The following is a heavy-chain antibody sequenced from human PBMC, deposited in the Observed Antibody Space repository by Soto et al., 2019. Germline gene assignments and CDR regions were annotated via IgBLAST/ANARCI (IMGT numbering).Heavy chain of an antibody. J-gene: IGHJ6*03. V-gene: IGHV4-59*08. CDR1: GDSISSNY. CDR3: ARQSGTRYYYYYMDV. CDR2: ISYSGST. D-gene: IGHD3-10*01. Sequence: SETLSLTCTVSGDSISSNYWSWIRQPPGKGLEWIGYISYSGSTNYNPSLKSRVTISVDTSKNQFSLKLSSVTAADTAVYYCARQSGTRYYYYYMDVWGKGTTVTVSS.